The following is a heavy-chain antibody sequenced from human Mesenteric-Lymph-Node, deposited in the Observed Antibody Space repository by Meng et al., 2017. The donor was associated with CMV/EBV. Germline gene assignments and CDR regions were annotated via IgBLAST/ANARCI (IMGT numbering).Heavy chain of an antibody. D-gene: IGHD6-13*01. Sequence: ASVKVSCKASGGTFSSYAISWVRQAPGQGLEWMGWMNPNSGNTGYAQKFQGRVTMTTDTSTSTAYMELRSLRSDDTAVYYCASGYSSSWWSREYDYWGQGTLVTVSS. J-gene: IGHJ4*02. V-gene: IGHV1-8*02. CDR1: GGTFSSYA. CDR2: MNPNSGNT. CDR3: ASGYSSSWWSREYDY.